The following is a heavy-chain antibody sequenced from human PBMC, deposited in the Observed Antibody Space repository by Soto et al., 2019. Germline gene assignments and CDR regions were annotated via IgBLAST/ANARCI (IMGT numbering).Heavy chain of an antibody. CDR3: AREVKGVTSFDY. CDR1: GFTALSYA. V-gene: IGHV1-3*01. D-gene: IGHD3-10*01. J-gene: IGHJ4*02. CDR2: LNGGVDGT. Sequence: QVRLIQSGPEMMQPGASVRVSCTASGFTALSYAFHWVRQAPGQGPEWLGWLNGGVDGTSYSQRLQGRVTISRDTSTNTVYLEVKSLTSDDTAVYYCAREVKGVTSFDYWGQGTLVTVSS.